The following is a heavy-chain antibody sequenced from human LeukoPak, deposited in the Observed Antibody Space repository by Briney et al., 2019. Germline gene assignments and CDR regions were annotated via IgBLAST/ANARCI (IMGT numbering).Heavy chain of an antibody. CDR2: IGGNT. V-gene: IGHV3-23*01. CDR3: AKESEAGHGYGMDV. CDR1: GFTFSSYA. D-gene: IGHD6-19*01. Sequence: GGSLRLSCAASGFTFSSYAMSWVRQAPGKGLEWVSSIGGNTYYADSVQGRFTISRDSSKNTLYLQMDSLRAGDTALYYCAKESEAGHGYGMDVWGQGATVTVSS. J-gene: IGHJ6*02.